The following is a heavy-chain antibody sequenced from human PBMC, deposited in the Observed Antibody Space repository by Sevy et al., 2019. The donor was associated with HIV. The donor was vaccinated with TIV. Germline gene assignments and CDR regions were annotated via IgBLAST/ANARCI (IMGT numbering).Heavy chain of an antibody. CDR2: IIPIFGTA. D-gene: IGHD3-3*01. CDR1: GGTFSSYA. V-gene: IGHV1-69*13. CDR3: ARAKRAYGGHGFWSGYSGYYYYGMDV. J-gene: IGHJ6*02. Sequence: ASVKVSCKASGGTFSSYAISWVRQAPGQGLEWMGGIIPIFGTANYAQKFQGRVTITADESTSTAYMELSSLRSEDTAVYYCARAKRAYGGHGFWSGYSGYYYYGMDVWGQGTTVTVSS.